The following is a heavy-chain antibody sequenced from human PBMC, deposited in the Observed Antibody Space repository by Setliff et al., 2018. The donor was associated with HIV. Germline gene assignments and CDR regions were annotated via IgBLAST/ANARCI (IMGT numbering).Heavy chain of an antibody. D-gene: IGHD3-16*01. CDR2: ITAKFNGYVK. CDR3: VRAAAGLDI. V-gene: IGHV3-72*01. J-gene: IGHJ4*02. CDR1: GFTLSDHY. Sequence: QSGGSLRLSCAASGFTLSDHYIDWIRQPPGKGLEWVGRITAKFNGYVKEYAASVQGRFTISRDDSKDSLFLQMNNLKTEDTAVYYCVRAAAGLDIWSQKILVTVS.